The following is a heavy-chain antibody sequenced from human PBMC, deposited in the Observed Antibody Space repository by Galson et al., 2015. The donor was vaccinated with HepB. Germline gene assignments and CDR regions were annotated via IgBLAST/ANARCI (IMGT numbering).Heavy chain of an antibody. J-gene: IGHJ6*03. Sequence: SVKVSCKASGYTFTSYAMHWVRQAPGQRLEWMGWINAGNGNTKYSQKFQGRVTITRDTSASTAYMELSSPRSEDTAVYYCARVYCSSTSCSDYYYYMDVWGKGTTVTVSS. D-gene: IGHD2-2*01. CDR1: GYTFTSYA. V-gene: IGHV1-3*01. CDR2: INAGNGNT. CDR3: ARVYCSSTSCSDYYYYMDV.